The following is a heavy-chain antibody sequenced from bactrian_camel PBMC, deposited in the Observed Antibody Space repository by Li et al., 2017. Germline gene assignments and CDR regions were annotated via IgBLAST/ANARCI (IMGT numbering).Heavy chain of an antibody. CDR2: IDTGDGST. CDR1: GFTGARIFSRYY. J-gene: IGHJ6*01. CDR3: AADRGASGCYTKLLMVAFGY. V-gene: IGHV3S28*01. Sequence: QLVESGGGSVQPGGSLLLSCAASGFTGARIFSRYYMSWVRQAPGKGLERVAAIDTGDGSTYYLNSAEGRFTISQDNAKNTLYLQMNSLKPGDTAMYYCAADRGASGCYTKLLMVAFGYWGQGTQVTVS. D-gene: IGHD7*01.